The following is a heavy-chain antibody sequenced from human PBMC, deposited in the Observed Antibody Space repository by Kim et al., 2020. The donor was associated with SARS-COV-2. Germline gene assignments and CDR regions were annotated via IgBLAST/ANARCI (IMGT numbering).Heavy chain of an antibody. CDR2: INAGNGNT. CDR1: GYTFTSYA. D-gene: IGHD3-22*01. J-gene: IGHJ3*02. CDR3: AREVRYYDTPEVAFDI. Sequence: ASVKVSCKASGYTFTSYAMHWVRQAPGQRLEWMGWINAGNGNTKYSQKFQGRVTITRDTSASTAYMELSSLRSEDTAVYYCAREVRYYDTPEVAFDIWGQGTMVTVSS. V-gene: IGHV1-3*01.